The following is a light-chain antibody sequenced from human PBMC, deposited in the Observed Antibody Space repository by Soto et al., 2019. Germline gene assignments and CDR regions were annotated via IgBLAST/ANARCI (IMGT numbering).Light chain of an antibody. J-gene: IGLJ3*02. CDR1: TSDVGGYDV. V-gene: IGLV2-23*02. CDR3: CSFAGSSTFWV. CDR2: VVN. Sequence: QSVLTQPASVSGSPGQSITISCSGTTSDVGGYDVVSWYQQHPGKAPKLMIFVVNQRPSGVSDRFSGSKSGNTASLTISGLQAGDEADYYCCSFAGSSTFWVFGGGTKLTVL.